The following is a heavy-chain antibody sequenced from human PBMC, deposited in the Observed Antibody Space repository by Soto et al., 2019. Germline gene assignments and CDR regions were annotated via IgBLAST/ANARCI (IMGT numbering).Heavy chain of an antibody. CDR2: FDPEDGET. CDR3: ATDQWELRGFGPLSY. V-gene: IGHV1-24*01. J-gene: IGHJ4*02. Sequence: VASVKVSCRVSGYTLTELSMHWVRQSPGKGLEWMGGFDPEDGETIYAQKFQGRVTMTEDTSTDTAYMELSSLRSEDTAVYYCATDQWELRGFGPLSYWGQGTLVTVSS. CDR1: GYTLTELS. D-gene: IGHD1-26*01.